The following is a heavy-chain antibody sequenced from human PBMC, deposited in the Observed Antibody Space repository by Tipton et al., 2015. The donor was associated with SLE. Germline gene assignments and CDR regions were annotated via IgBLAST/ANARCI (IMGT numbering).Heavy chain of an antibody. J-gene: IGHJ3*02. Sequence: GAEVKKPGSSVKVSCKASGGTFSSYAISWVRQAPGQGLEWMGGIIPIFGTANYAQKFQGRVTITTDESTSTAYMELSSLRSEDTAVYYCASFLPSYHDAFDIWGQGTMVTVSS. D-gene: IGHD3-16*02. CDR3: ASFLPSYHDAFDI. CDR1: GGTFSSYA. CDR2: IIPIFGTA. V-gene: IGHV1-69*05.